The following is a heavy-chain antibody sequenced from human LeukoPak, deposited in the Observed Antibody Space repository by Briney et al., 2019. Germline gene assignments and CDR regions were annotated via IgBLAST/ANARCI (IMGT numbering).Heavy chain of an antibody. CDR3: ARLQFGSGSYHEVDY. J-gene: IGHJ4*02. V-gene: IGHV4-59*08. CDR1: GASMNSYY. D-gene: IGHD3-22*01. CDR2: IFYSGST. Sequence: SETLSLTCTVSGASMNSYYWSWIRKPPGKGLDWIGYIFYSGSTSYNPSLKSRVTLSVDTSKNQFSLKLTSVTAADTAVYYCARLQFGSGSYHEVDYWAREPWSPSPQ.